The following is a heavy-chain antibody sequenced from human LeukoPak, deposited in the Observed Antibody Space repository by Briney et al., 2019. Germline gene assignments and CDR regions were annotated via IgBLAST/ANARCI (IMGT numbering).Heavy chain of an antibody. V-gene: IGHV4-34*01. CDR2: INHSGST. Sequence: SETLSLTCAVYGGSFSGYYWSWIRQPPGKGLEWIGEINHSGSTNYNPSLKSRVTISVDTSKHQFSLKLSSVTAADTAVYYCARGRHAGGIAAAGTRYYFDYWGQGTLVTVSS. CDR1: GGSFSGYY. D-gene: IGHD6-13*01. CDR3: ARGRHAGGIAAAGTRYYFDY. J-gene: IGHJ4*02.